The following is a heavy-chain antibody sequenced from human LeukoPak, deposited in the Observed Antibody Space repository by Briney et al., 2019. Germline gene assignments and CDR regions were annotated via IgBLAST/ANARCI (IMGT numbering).Heavy chain of an antibody. CDR1: GFMLSSTW. D-gene: IGHD6-13*01. Sequence: GGSLRLSCAASGFMLSSTWMHWVRQAPGKGLVWVSRINSDATSTSYADSVRGRFTISRDDARNTMYLQMNSLRAEDTAMYYCVRGSPGYSSSWHAYWGQGTLVTVSS. J-gene: IGHJ4*02. CDR2: INSDATST. CDR3: VRGSPGYSSSWHAY. V-gene: IGHV3-74*01.